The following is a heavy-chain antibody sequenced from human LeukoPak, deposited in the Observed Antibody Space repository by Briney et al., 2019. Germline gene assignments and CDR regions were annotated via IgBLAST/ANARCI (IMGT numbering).Heavy chain of an antibody. CDR1: GGSISSYY. D-gene: IGHD5-18*01. V-gene: IGHV4-59*01. Sequence: SETLSLTWTVSGGSISSYYWSWIRQPPGKGLEWIGYIYYSGSTNYNPSLKSRVTISVDTSKNQFSLKLSSVTAADTAVYYCARVKSDTFDYWGQGTLVTVSS. CDR3: ARVKSDTFDY. CDR2: IYYSGST. J-gene: IGHJ4*02.